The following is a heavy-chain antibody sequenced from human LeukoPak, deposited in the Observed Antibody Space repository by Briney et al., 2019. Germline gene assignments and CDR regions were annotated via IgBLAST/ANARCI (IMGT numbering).Heavy chain of an antibody. CDR1: GFTFSDYY. Sequence: GGSLRLSCAASGFTFSDYYMSWIRQAPGKGLEWVSYISSSGSTMYYADSVKDRFTISRDSAKNSLYLQMNSLRAEDTAVYYCARVRDHRGPHYYYDSSGSPDYWGQGTLVTVSS. CDR2: ISSSGSTM. V-gene: IGHV3-11*01. D-gene: IGHD3-22*01. CDR3: ARVRDHRGPHYYYDSSGSPDY. J-gene: IGHJ4*02.